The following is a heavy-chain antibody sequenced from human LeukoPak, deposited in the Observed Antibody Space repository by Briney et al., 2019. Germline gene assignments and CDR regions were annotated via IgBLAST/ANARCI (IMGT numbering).Heavy chain of an antibody. CDR2: IKQDGSEK. Sequence: GGSLRLSCAASGFTFSDYWMSWVRQAPGMGLEWVANIKQDGSEKYYVDSVKGRFTISRDNAKNPLYLQMNSLRAEDTAVYYCARGSGSSWFDYWGQGTLVTVSS. D-gene: IGHD6-13*01. CDR3: ARGSGSSWFDY. CDR1: GFTFSDYW. J-gene: IGHJ4*02. V-gene: IGHV3-7*01.